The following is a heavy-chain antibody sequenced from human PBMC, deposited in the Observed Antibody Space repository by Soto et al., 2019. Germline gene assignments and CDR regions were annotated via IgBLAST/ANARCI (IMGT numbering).Heavy chain of an antibody. J-gene: IGHJ4*02. V-gene: IGHV1-3*01. Sequence: QVQLVQSGAEVKKPGASVKVSCKASGYTFTSYAMHWVRQAPGQRLEWMGWINAGNGNTKYSQKFQGRVTITRDTSASTADMELSSLRSEDTAVYYCARGKGGYSGYDNFDYWGQGTLVTVSS. CDR1: GYTFTSYA. CDR3: ARGKGGYSGYDNFDY. D-gene: IGHD5-12*01. CDR2: INAGNGNT.